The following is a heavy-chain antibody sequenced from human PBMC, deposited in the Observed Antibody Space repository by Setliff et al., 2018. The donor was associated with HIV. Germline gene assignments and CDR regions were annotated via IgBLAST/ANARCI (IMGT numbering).Heavy chain of an antibody. J-gene: IGHJ5*02. CDR1: NVSINSYY. D-gene: IGHD6-25*01. CDR3: ARWYTTGRGWFDP. V-gene: IGHV4-4*07. CDR2: IYSSGST. Sequence: PSETLSLTCTVSNVSINSYYWSWIRQPAGRALEWIGRIYSSGSTNYNPSLKSRVKMSLDTSKNQFSLKLSSVTAADTAVYYCARWYTTGRGWFDPWGQGTLVTVSS.